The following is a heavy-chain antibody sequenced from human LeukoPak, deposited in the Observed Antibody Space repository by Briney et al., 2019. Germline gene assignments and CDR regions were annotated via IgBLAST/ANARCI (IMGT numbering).Heavy chain of an antibody. CDR1: GYTFTSYG. V-gene: IGHV1-18*01. CDR3: ARAGDDYGDYGYFDY. CDR2: ISAYNGNT. D-gene: IGHD4-17*01. Sequence: ASVKVSCKASGYTFTSYGISWVRQAPGQGLEWMGWISAYNGNTNYAQKLQGRVTMTTDTSTSKAYMELRSLRSDDTAVYYCARAGDDYGDYGYFDYWGQGTLVTVSS. J-gene: IGHJ4*02.